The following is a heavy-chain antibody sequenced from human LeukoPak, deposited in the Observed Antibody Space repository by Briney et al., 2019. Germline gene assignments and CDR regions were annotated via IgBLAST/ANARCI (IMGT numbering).Heavy chain of an antibody. J-gene: IGHJ4*02. D-gene: IGHD1-26*01. CDR1: GGSISSSSYY. CDR2: IYYSGST. V-gene: IGHV4-39*01. Sequence: PSETLSLTCTVSGGSISSSSYYWGWIRQPPGKGLEWIGSIYYSGSTYYNPSLKSRVTISVDTSKNQFSLKLSSVTAADTAVYYCARPGYSGGLDYWGQGTLVTVSS. CDR3: ARPGYSGGLDY.